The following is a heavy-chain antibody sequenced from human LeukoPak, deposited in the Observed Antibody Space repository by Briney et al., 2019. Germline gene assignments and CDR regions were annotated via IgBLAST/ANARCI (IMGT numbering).Heavy chain of an antibody. CDR2: IVHCSAYT. V-gene: IGHV5-10-1*01. D-gene: IGHD2-2*01. CDR3: GRVRDIVVVPAADTYYYYGVDV. J-gene: IGHJ6*01. Sequence: AEALQIFCRGAADSLISYWISRWRQLPPGDLLWWGGIVHCSAYTNYNPSFQSHVTISADKSMSNSYLQLSTLNASDTAMYYCGRVRDIVVVPAADTYYYYGVDVWGQGTTVTVSS. CDR1: ADSLISYW.